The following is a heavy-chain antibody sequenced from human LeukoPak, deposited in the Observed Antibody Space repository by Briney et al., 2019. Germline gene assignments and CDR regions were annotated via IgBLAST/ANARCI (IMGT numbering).Heavy chain of an antibody. CDR2: ISSSGSTI. J-gene: IGHJ4*02. V-gene: IGHV3-11*01. Sequence: GSLRLSCAASGFTFSDYYMSWIRPAPGKGLEWVSYISSSGSTIYYADSVKGRFTISRDNAKNSLYLQMNSLRAEDTAVYYCARDLIRGARSFDYWGQGILVTVSS. D-gene: IGHD3-10*01. CDR3: ARDLIRGARSFDY. CDR1: GFTFSDYY.